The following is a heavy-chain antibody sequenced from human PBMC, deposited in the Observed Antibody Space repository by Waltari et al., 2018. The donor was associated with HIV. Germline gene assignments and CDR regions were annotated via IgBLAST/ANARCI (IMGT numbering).Heavy chain of an antibody. CDR3: ARAPSRRLIRLEWLSPFDY. D-gene: IGHD3-3*01. CDR2: IYYSGST. V-gene: IGHV4-61*01. CDR1: GGSVSSGSYY. Sequence: QVQLQESGPGLVKPSETLSLTCTVSGGSVSSGSYYWSWIRQPPGKGLEWIVYIYYSGSTNHNASLKSRVTISVDTSKNQFSLKLSSVTAADTAVYYCARAPSRRLIRLEWLSPFDYWGQGTLVTVSS. J-gene: IGHJ4*02.